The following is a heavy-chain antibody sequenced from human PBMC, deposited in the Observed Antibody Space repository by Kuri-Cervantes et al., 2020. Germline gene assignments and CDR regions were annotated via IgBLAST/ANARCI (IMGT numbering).Heavy chain of an antibody. CDR1: GFTFSSYW. J-gene: IGHJ5*02. CDR3: AKDSLGVGATTSWFDP. CDR2: IKQDGSEK. V-gene: IGHV3-7*03. Sequence: PSETLSLTCAASGFTFSSYWMSWVRQAPGKGLEWVANIKQDGSEKYYVDSVKGRFTISRDNAKNSLYLQMNSLRAEDTALYYCAKDSLGVGATTSWFDPWGQGTLVTVSS. D-gene: IGHD1-26*01.